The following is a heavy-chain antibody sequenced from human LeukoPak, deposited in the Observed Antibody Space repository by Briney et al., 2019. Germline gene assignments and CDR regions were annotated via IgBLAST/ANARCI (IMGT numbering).Heavy chain of an antibody. CDR2: INQGGSDK. J-gene: IGHJ4*02. Sequence: GGSLRLSCAASGFPFSSFWMNWVRQTPGKGLEWVANINQGGSDKYYVDSVKGRFTISRDNANNLLYLQMNSLRGEDTAVYYCTRDRSRAEDDWGQGTLVTVSS. CDR3: TRDRSRAEDD. CDR1: GFPFSSFW. V-gene: IGHV3-7*01. D-gene: IGHD1-14*01.